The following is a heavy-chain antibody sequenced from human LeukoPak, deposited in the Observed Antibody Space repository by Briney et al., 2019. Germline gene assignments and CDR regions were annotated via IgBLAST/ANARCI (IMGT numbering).Heavy chain of an antibody. CDR3: ARREWWEPYYFDY. J-gene: IGHJ4*02. D-gene: IGHD2-15*01. CDR2: IYPGDSDT. Sequence: GESLKISCKGSGYSFTSYWIGWVRQMPGKGLEWTGIIYPGDSDTRYSPSFQGQVTISADKSISTAYLQWSSLKASDTAMYYCARREWWEPYYFDYWGQGTLVTVSS. V-gene: IGHV5-51*01. CDR1: GYSFTSYW.